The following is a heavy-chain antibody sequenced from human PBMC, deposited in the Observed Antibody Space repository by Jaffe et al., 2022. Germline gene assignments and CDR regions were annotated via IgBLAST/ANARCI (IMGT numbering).Heavy chain of an antibody. D-gene: IGHD6-19*01. Sequence: QVQLVESGGGVVQPGRSLRLSCAASGFTFSSYGMHWVRQAPGKGLEWVAVISYDGSNKYYADSVKGRFTISRDNSKNTLYLQMNSLRAEDTAVYYCAKDGGHDENSSGWSDYFDYWGQGTLVTVSS. J-gene: IGHJ4*02. CDR1: GFTFSSYG. V-gene: IGHV3-30*18. CDR2: ISYDGSNK. CDR3: AKDGGHDENSSGWSDYFDY.